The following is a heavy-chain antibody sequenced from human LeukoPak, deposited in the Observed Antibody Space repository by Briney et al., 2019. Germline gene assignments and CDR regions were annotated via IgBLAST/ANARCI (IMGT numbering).Heavy chain of an antibody. CDR2: LSSSGSAF. J-gene: IGHJ4*02. CDR3: ARSARLMKGVVEVTALDD. D-gene: IGHD3-3*01. Sequence: GGSLRLSCAASGFTFSSYEMNWVRQAPGKGLEWVAYLSSSGSAFSYADSVKGRFTIARDNAKNSVYLEMNSLRADDTAVYYCARSARLMKGVVEVTALDDWGQGTLVTVSS. V-gene: IGHV3-48*03. CDR1: GFTFSSYE.